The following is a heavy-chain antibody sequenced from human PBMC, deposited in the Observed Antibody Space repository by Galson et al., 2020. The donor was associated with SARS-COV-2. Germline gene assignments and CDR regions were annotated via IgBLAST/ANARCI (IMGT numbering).Heavy chain of an antibody. D-gene: IGHD2-2*01. Sequence: ASVKVSCKASGYTFTGYYIHWVRQAPGQGPEWMGWINPNSGGTHYAQKFQGRVTMTGDTSISTAYMELTRLRSDDTAMYYCAREGYCSRPSGQDINWFDPWGQGTLGTVSS. J-gene: IGHJ5*02. CDR2: INPNSGGT. CDR1: GYTFTGYY. CDR3: AREGYCSRPSGQDINWFDP. V-gene: IGHV1-2*02.